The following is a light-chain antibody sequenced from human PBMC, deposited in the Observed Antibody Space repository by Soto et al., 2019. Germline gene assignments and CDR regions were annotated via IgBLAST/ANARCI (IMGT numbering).Light chain of an antibody. V-gene: IGKV1-5*03. CDR2: KAS. CDR3: QQYNSYSGT. CDR1: QSINNW. J-gene: IGKJ1*01. Sequence: DIQMTQSPSILSASVGDRVTITCRASQSINNWLAWYQQKPGKAPKLLIYKASSLESGVPSRFSGSGSGTEFTLTVSSLQADDFATYYCQQYNSYSGTFGQGTKVEIK.